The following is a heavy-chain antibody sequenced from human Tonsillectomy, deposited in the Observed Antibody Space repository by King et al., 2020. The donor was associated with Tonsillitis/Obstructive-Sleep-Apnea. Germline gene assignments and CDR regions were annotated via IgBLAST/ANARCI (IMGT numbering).Heavy chain of an antibody. D-gene: IGHD3-3*01. V-gene: IGHV3-9*01. CDR1: GFTFDDYA. CDR2: ISWNSGSI. CDR3: AKDGTYYDFWSGYSYMDV. Sequence: VQLVESGGGLVQPGRSLRLSCAASGFTFDDYAMHWVRQAPGKGLEWVSGISWNSGSIGYAESVKGRFTISRDNAKNSLYLQMNSLRTEDTALYYCAKDGTYYDFWSGYSYMDVWGKGTTVTVSS. J-gene: IGHJ6*03.